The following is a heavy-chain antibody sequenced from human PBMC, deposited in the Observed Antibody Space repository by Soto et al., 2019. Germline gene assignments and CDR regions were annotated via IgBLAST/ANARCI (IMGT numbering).Heavy chain of an antibody. CDR1: GGTFSSYA. Sequence: GASVKVSCKASGGTFSSYALSWVRQAPGQGLEWMGGIIPIFGTANYAQKFQGRVTITADESTSTAYMELSSLRSEDTAVYYCARPLKRGYSYGAFDYWGQGTLVTVSS. CDR2: IIPIFGTA. D-gene: IGHD5-18*01. V-gene: IGHV1-69*13. CDR3: ARPLKRGYSYGAFDY. J-gene: IGHJ4*02.